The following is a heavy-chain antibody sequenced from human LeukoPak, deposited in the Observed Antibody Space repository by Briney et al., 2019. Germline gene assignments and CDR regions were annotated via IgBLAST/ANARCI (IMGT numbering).Heavy chain of an antibody. CDR1: GGSFSGYY. Sequence: PSETLSLTCVVYGGSFSGYYWSWIRQPPGKGLEWIGEINHSGSTNYNPSLKSRVTISVDTSKNQFSLKLSSVTAADTAVYYCARAARYCTNGVCDGWLDYWGQGTLVTVSS. CDR3: ARAARYCTNGVCDGWLDY. J-gene: IGHJ4*02. CDR2: INHSGST. D-gene: IGHD2-8*01. V-gene: IGHV4-34*01.